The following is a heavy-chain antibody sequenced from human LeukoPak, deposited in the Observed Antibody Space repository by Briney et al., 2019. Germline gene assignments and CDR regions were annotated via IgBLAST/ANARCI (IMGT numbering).Heavy chain of an antibody. Sequence: PGGSLRLSCAASGFTVSSNYMSWVRQAPGKGLEWVSVIYSGGSTYYADSVKGRFTISRDNSKNTLYLQMNSLRAEDTAVYYCAKEDYDILTGYGGGAFDIWGQGTMVTVSS. V-gene: IGHV3-53*01. J-gene: IGHJ3*02. CDR3: AKEDYDILTGYGGGAFDI. D-gene: IGHD3-9*01. CDR2: IYSGGST. CDR1: GFTVSSNY.